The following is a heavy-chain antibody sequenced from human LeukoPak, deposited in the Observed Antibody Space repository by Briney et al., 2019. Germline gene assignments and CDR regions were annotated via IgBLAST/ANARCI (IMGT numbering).Heavy chain of an antibody. CDR2: VYYTGAS. V-gene: IGHV4-39*07. CDR3: ARGAPPQN. J-gene: IGHJ4*02. CDR1: GGSISSSSYY. Sequence: PSETLSLTCTVSGGSISSSSYYWGWIRQPPGKGLEWIGSVYYTGASYYNPSLKSRVTISIDTSKNHFSLNLTSVTAADTAVYYCARGAPPQNWGQGALVTVSS.